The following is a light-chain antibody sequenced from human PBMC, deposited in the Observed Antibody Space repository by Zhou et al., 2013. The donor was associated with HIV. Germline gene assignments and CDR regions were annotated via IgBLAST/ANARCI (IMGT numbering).Light chain of an antibody. CDR2: AAS. CDR3: QHYYSYPFT. V-gene: IGKV1-8*01. CDR1: QGISSY. Sequence: AIRMTQSPSSFSASTGDRVTITCRASQGISSYLAWYQQKPGKAPKLLIYAASTLQSGVQSRFSGSGSGTDFTLTISCLQSEDFATYYCQHYYSYPFTFGPWDQRWI. J-gene: IGKJ3*01.